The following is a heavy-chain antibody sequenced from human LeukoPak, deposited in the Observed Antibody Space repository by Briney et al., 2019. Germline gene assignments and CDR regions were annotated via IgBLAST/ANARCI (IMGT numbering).Heavy chain of an antibody. J-gene: IGHJ4*02. Sequence: GGSLRLSCAAPGFTFSSYAMSWVRQAPGKGLEWVSAISGSGGSTYYADSVKGRFTISRDNSKNTLYLQMNSLRAEDTAVYYCXXXATFRTGTPFDYWGQGTLVTVSS. CDR1: GFTFSSYA. D-gene: IGHD4-17*01. V-gene: IGHV3-23*01. CDR3: XXXATFRTGTPFDY. CDR2: ISGSGGST.